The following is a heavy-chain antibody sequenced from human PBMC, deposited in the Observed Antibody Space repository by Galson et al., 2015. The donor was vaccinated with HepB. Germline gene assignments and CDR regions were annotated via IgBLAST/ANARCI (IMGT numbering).Heavy chain of an antibody. CDR1: LTFISYG. CDR2: TSYDGNKI. D-gene: IGHD2-2*01. V-gene: IGHV3-30*18. CDR3: AKSASCSSATCSDFDY. J-gene: IGHJ4*02. Sequence: SLRLSCAASLTFISYGMHWVRQAPGKGLEWVAGTSYDGNKIYYADSVRGRFTISRDASRNTLYLQLSSLKTEDTAVYYCAKSASCSSATCSDFDYWGQGTLVSVSS.